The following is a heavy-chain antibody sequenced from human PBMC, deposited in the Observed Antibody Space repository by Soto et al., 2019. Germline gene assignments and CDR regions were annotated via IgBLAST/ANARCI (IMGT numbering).Heavy chain of an antibody. CDR1: GGSISSSSYY. J-gene: IGHJ5*02. V-gene: IGHV4-39*01. CDR2: IYYSGST. Sequence: PSETLSLTCTVSGGSISSSSYYWGWIRQPPGKGQEWIGSIYYSGSTYYNPSLKSRVTISVDTSKNQFSLKLSSVTAADTAVYYCARPLGYCSGGSCYPWFDPWGQGALVTVSS. CDR3: ARPLGYCSGGSCYPWFDP. D-gene: IGHD2-15*01.